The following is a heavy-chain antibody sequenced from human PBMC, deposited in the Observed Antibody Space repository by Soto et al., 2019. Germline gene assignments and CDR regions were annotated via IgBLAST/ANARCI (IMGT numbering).Heavy chain of an antibody. Sequence: TLSLTCTVSGGSISSSSYYWGWIRQPPGKGLEWIGSIYYSGSTYYNPSLKSRVTISVDTSKNQFSLKLSSVTAADTAVYYCQLYSSGWYFNGMDVWGQGTTVTVSS. CDR1: GGSISSSSYY. J-gene: IGHJ6*02. V-gene: IGHV4-39*01. CDR3: QLYSSGWYFNGMDV. D-gene: IGHD6-19*01. CDR2: IYYSGST.